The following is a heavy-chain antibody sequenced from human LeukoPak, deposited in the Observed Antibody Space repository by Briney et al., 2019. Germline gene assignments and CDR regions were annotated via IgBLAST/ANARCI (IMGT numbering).Heavy chain of an antibody. CDR3: ARTPTGSGSYYSLYYYYYMDV. V-gene: IGHV1-69*13. Sequence: SVKVSCKASGYTYTHYYMHWVRQAPRQPLEWMGGIIPIYGTANYAQKFQGRVTITADESTSTAYMELSSLRSEDTAVYYCARTPTGSGSYYSLYYYYYMDVWGKGTTVTISS. CDR1: GYTYTHYY. J-gene: IGHJ6*03. CDR2: IIPIYGTA. D-gene: IGHD3-10*01.